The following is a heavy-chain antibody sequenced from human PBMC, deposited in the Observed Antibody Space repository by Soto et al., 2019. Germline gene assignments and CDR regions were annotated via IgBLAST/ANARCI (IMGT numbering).Heavy chain of an antibody. CDR2: ISGSGGST. CDR3: AKGGEYYGMDV. Sequence: XVSLRLFCAASGFTFSSYAMSWVRQAPGKGLEWVSAISGSGGSTYYADSVKGRFTISRDNSKNTLYLQMNSLRAEDTAVYYCAKGGEYYGMDVWGQGTTVTVSS. CDR1: GFTFSSYA. D-gene: IGHD3-10*01. V-gene: IGHV3-23*01. J-gene: IGHJ6*02.